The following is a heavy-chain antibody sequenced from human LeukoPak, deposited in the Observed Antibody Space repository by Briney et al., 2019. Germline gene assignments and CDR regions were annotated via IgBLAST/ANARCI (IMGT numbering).Heavy chain of an antibody. CDR2: ISNDGNNK. CDR1: GFIFSSYG. Sequence: GGSLRLSCAASGFIFSSYGMYWVRQAPGKGLEWVAVISNDGNNKEYADSVKGRFTISRNNSKNTLYLQMNSLRADDTAVYHCAKDGLMRFFDYWGQGTLVTVSS. D-gene: IGHD2-8*01. V-gene: IGHV3-30*18. J-gene: IGHJ4*02. CDR3: AKDGLMRFFDY.